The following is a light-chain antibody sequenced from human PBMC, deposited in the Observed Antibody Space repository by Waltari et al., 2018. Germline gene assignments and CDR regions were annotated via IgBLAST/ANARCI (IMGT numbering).Light chain of an antibody. V-gene: IGLV4-69*01. CDR3: QTWGTGIWV. CDR1: SWHSSYA. J-gene: IGLJ3*02. Sequence: QLVLTQSPSASASLGASVKLTCTLSSWHSSYAIAWHQQQPEKGPQYLMKLNSDGSHSKGDGIPDRFSGSSSGAERYLTISSLQSEDEADYYCQTWGTGIWVFGGGTKLTVL. CDR2: LNSDGSH.